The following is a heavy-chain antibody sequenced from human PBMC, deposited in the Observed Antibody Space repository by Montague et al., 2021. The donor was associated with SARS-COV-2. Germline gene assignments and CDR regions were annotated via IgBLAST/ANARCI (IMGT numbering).Heavy chain of an antibody. Sequence: TLSLTCTVSGGSISSGGYYWSWIRQHPGKGLEWIGYIYRTGSTHYNPSLKSRVTISKETSKNHFSLNLSSVTAADSAVYYCARDSGYYDSSGYSYDAFDIWGQGTKVTVSS. CDR1: GGSISSGGYY. D-gene: IGHD3-22*01. V-gene: IGHV4-31*03. J-gene: IGHJ3*02. CDR3: ARDSGYYDSSGYSYDAFDI. CDR2: IYRTGST.